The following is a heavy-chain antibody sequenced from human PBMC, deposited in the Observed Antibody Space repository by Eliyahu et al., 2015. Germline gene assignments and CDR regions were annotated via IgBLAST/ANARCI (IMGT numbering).Heavy chain of an antibody. D-gene: IGHD5-24*01. J-gene: IGHJ5*02. V-gene: IGHV1-2*06. Sequence: QVQLVQSGAEVKKPGASVKVSCKASGYTFTGYYMHWVRQAPGQGLEWMGRINPNSGGTNYAQKFQGRVTMTRDTSISTAYMELSRLRSDDTAVYYCASAQPEGNGYNHLGFEPWGQGTLVTVSS. CDR3: ASAQPEGNGYNHLGFEP. CDR2: INPNSGGT. CDR1: GYTFTGYY.